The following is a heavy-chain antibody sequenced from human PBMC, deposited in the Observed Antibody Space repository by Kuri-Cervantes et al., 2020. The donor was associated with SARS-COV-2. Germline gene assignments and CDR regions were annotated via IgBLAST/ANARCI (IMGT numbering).Heavy chain of an antibody. Sequence: GSLRLSCAVYGGSFSGYYWSWIRQPPGKGLEWIGEINYSGSTNYNPSLKSRVTISVDTSKNQFSLKLRSVTAADTAVYYCARENNDILTGYYNGWFDPWGQGTLVTVSS. CDR3: ARENNDILTGYYNGWFDP. V-gene: IGHV4-34*01. CDR2: INYSGST. CDR1: GGSFSGYY. J-gene: IGHJ5*02. D-gene: IGHD3-9*01.